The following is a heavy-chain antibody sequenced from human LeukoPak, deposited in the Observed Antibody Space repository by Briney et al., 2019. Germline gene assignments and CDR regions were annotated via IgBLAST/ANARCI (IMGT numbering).Heavy chain of an antibody. CDR3: ARGSGYSYGPFDY. V-gene: IGHV1-69*05. J-gene: IGHJ4*02. D-gene: IGHD5-18*01. CDR2: IIPIFGTA. Sequence: SVKVSCKASGGTFSSYAISWVRQAPGQGLEWMGRIIPIFGTANYAQKFQGRVTITTDESTSTAYMELRSLRSEDTAVYYCARGSGYSYGPFDYWGQGTLVTVSS. CDR1: GGTFSSYA.